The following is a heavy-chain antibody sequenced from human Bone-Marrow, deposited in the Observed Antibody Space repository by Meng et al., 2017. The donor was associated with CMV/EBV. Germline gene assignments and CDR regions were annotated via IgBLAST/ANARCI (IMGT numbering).Heavy chain of an antibody. CDR3: ASFCSSTSCYTRWFDP. CDR2: IIPILGIA. V-gene: IGHV1-69*02. D-gene: IGHD2-2*02. J-gene: IGHJ5*02. CDR1: GGTFSSYT. Sequence: SVKVSCKASGGTFSSYTISWVRQAPGQGLEWMGRIIPILGIANYAQKFQGRVTITADKSTSTAYMELSSLRSEDTGVYYCASFCSSTSCYTRWFDPWGQGTLVTVSS.